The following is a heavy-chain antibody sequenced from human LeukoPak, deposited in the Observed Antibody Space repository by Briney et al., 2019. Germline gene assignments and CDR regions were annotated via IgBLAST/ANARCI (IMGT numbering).Heavy chain of an antibody. J-gene: IGHJ4*02. V-gene: IGHV1-2*06. D-gene: IGHD3-10*01. CDR2: VNPKNGDT. Sequence: GSSVRISCKASGYTFTDYFIHWVRQAPGQGPEWMGRVNPKNGDTYYAQTFQGRVTVTGATSISTAYMDLTTLRSDDTAIYYCSRDLSSTAYWELDYWGQGTLVTVSS. CDR1: GYTFTDYF. CDR3: SRDLSSTAYWELDY.